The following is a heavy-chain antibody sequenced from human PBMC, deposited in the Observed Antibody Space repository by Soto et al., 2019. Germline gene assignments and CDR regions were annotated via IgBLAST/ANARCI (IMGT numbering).Heavy chain of an antibody. CDR2: ISGRGGST. CDR1: GFTFSNYA. D-gene: IGHD3-16*01. Sequence: EVQLLASGGGLVQPGGSLRLSCAASGFTFSNYAMNWVRQAPGKGLEWVSAISGRGGSTYYADSVKGRFTISRDTSNNALYLQMNSLRAEDTAVSYCATPIGGYDAFDIWGQGTMVTVSS. V-gene: IGHV3-23*01. CDR3: ATPIGGYDAFDI. J-gene: IGHJ3*02.